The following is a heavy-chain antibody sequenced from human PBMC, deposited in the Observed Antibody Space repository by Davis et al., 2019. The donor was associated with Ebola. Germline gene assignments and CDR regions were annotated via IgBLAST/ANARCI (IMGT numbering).Heavy chain of an antibody. J-gene: IGHJ6*03. V-gene: IGHV3-21*04. CDR2: ISSSSSYI. Sequence: PGGSLRLSCAASGFTFSSYSMNWVRQAPGKGLEWVSSISSSSSYIYYVDSVKGRFTISRDNAKNSLYLQMNSLRAEDAAVYYCAREPNFMDVWGKGTTVTVSS. CDR3: AREPNFMDV. CDR1: GFTFSSYS.